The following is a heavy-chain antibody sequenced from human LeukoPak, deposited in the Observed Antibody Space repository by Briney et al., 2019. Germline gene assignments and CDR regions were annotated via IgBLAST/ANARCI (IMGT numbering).Heavy chain of an antibody. Sequence: ASVKVSCKASGGTFSSYGITWVRQAPGQGLEWMGRIIPIFGTANYAQKFQGRVTITTDESTSTAYMELSSLRSDDTAVYYCARDQDGDYLYWGQGTLVTVSS. CDR2: IIPIFGTA. V-gene: IGHV1-69*05. CDR3: ARDQDGDYLY. J-gene: IGHJ4*02. CDR1: GGTFSSYG. D-gene: IGHD4-17*01.